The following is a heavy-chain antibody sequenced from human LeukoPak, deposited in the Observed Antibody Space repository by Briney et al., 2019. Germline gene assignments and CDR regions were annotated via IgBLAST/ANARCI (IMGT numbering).Heavy chain of an antibody. V-gene: IGHV3-21*01. CDR3: AREGRSTSVWCSGGSCYGFDY. Sequence: GGSLRLSCAASGFTFSTYNMNWVRQPPGKGLEWVSSISNTKNEMYYADSVKGRFTISRNNAKNSLYLQMNSLRAEDTAVYYCAREGRSTSVWCSGGSCYGFDYWGQGVLVTVSS. CDR1: GFTFSTYN. CDR2: ISNTKNEM. J-gene: IGHJ4*02. D-gene: IGHD2-15*01.